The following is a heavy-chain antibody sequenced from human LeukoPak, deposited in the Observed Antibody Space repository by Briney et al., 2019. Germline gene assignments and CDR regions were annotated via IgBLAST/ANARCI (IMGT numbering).Heavy chain of an antibody. CDR1: GFTFRSYP. D-gene: IGHD2-2*01. CDR2: LTGSGQTT. CDR3: ARGPAACPDV. V-gene: IGHV3-23*01. J-gene: IGHJ6*02. Sequence: GGSLRLSCVASGFTFRSYPMTWVRQVPGKGLEWVASLTGSGQTTQYADFARGRFTISRDNSKNTLYLHMHSLNAEHTAVYYCARGPAACPDVWGQGTTVTVSS.